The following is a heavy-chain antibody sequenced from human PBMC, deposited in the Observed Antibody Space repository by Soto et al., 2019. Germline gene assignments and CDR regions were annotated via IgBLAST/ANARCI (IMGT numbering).Heavy chain of an antibody. CDR3: ARQARYCTNGVCSAYGMDV. Sequence: GSVKVSCKASGYTFTSDYMHWVRQAPGQGLEWMGIINPSGGSTSYAQKFQGRVTMTRDTSTSTVYMELSSLRSEDTAVYYCARQARYCTNGVCSAYGMDVWGQGTTVTVSS. D-gene: IGHD2-8*01. V-gene: IGHV1-46*01. CDR1: GYTFTSDY. J-gene: IGHJ6*02. CDR2: INPSGGST.